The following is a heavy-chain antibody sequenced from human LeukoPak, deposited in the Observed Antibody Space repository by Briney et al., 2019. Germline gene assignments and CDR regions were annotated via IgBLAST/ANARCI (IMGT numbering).Heavy chain of an antibody. Sequence: SETLSLTCAVYGGSFSGDYWSWIRQPPAKGLEWIGEINHSGSTNYNPSPKSRVTISVDTAKNQFSLKLSSVTAADTAVYYCARRMRSYDSSGYRPWGQGTLVTVSS. J-gene: IGHJ1*01. CDR3: ARRMRSYDSSGYRP. CDR1: GGSFSGDY. D-gene: IGHD3-22*01. V-gene: IGHV4-34*01. CDR2: INHSGST.